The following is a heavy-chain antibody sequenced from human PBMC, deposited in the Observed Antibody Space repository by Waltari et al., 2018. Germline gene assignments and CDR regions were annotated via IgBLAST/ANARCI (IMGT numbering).Heavy chain of an antibody. CDR3: ARPSYYYDSSGYDY. J-gene: IGHJ4*01. Sequence: QVQLQQWGAGLLKPSETLSLTCAVYGGSFSGYYWSWIRQPPGKGLEWIGEINHSGSTNYNPSLKSRVTISVDTSKNQFSLKLRSLADADTAVYYRARPSYYYDSSGYDYWGQGTLVTVSS. D-gene: IGHD3-22*01. CDR2: INHSGST. V-gene: IGHV4-34*01. CDR1: GGSFSGYY.